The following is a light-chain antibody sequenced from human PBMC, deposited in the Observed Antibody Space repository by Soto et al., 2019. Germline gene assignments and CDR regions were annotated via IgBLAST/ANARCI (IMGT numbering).Light chain of an antibody. Sequence: TLYHPQGQRASLSCRASQSVGNSHVAWYQQRRGLTQXLXXXGASTRDNGIPDRFSGSGSGTEFTLTIRSRQSEDFEGYYCQQYNDGPQWTFGKGTEVEI. J-gene: IGKJ1*01. V-gene: IGKV3-15*01. CDR1: QSVGNS. CDR3: QQYNDGPQWT. CDR2: GAS.